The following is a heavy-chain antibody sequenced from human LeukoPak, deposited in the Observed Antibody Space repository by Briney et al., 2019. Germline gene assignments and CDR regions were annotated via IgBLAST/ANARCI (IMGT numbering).Heavy chain of an antibody. Sequence: GGSLRLSCAASGFSLSSYSMNWVRQAPGKGLEWVSYISGSSSTIYYADSVKGRFTISRDNANNSLYLQMHSLRAEDTAVYYCARDQGGGVLDIWGQGTMVTVSS. CDR1: GFSLSSYS. D-gene: IGHD3-16*01. CDR3: ARDQGGGVLDI. V-gene: IGHV3-48*01. CDR2: ISGSSSTI. J-gene: IGHJ3*02.